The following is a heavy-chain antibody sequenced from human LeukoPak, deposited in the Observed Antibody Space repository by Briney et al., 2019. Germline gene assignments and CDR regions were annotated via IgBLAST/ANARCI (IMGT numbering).Heavy chain of an antibody. D-gene: IGHD6-19*01. CDR2: IIPILGIA. V-gene: IGHV1-69*04. CDR3: ARDSGWLSYYYYGMDV. J-gene: IGHJ6*02. CDR1: GYTFTGYY. Sequence: ASVKVSCKASGYTFTGYYMHWVRQAPGQGLEWMGRIIPILGIANYAQKFQGRVTITADKSTSTAYMELSSLRSEDTAVYYCARDSGWLSYYYYGMDVWGQGTTVTVSS.